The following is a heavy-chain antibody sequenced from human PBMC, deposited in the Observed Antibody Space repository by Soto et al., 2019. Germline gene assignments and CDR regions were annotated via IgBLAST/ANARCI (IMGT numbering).Heavy chain of an antibody. CDR1: GYTFTSYY. V-gene: IGHV1-46*01. D-gene: IGHD6-13*01. J-gene: IGHJ6*02. CDR2: INPSGGST. Sequence: ASVKVSCKASGYTFTSYYMHWVRQAPGQGLEWMGIINPSGGSTSYAQKFQGRVTMTRDTSTSTVYMELSSLRSEDTAVYYCARVFGVWWRDAGGIAALRAYGMDVWGQGTTVTVSS. CDR3: ARVFGVWWRDAGGIAALRAYGMDV.